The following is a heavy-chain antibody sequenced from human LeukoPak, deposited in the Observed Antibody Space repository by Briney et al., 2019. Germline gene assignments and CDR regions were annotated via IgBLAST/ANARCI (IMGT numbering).Heavy chain of an antibody. CDR1: AYIFTTYY. D-gene: IGHD6-19*01. CDR2: INPSDDSA. J-gene: IGHJ1*01. CDR3: ATARVGNSGWYRSFLDF. Sequence: ASVKVSCKASAYIFTTYYIHWVRQAPGQGLEWMGIINPSDDSANYAQQFQGRVTMTRDTSTSTVYMDLSSLRSEDTAVYYCATARVGNSGWYRSFLDFWGQGTLVTVSS. V-gene: IGHV1-46*01.